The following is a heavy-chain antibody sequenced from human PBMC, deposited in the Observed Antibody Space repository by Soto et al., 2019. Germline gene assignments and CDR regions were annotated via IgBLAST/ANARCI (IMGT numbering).Heavy chain of an antibody. D-gene: IGHD3-10*01. CDR3: ASLRYGSESYYFAY. J-gene: IGHJ4*02. Sequence: EVRLVESGGGLVKPGGSLRLSCVASGFAFSIYDINWVRQAPGKGLEWVSSIDPTSSYIFYADSVQGRFTISRDNARDSLFLQMNSLTAEDTAVYYCASLRYGSESYYFAYWGQGTLVTVSS. V-gene: IGHV3-21*02. CDR2: IDPTSSYI. CDR1: GFAFSIYD.